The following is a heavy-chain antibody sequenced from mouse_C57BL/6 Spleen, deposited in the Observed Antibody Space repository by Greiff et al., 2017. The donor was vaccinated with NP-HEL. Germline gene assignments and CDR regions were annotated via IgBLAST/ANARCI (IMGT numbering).Heavy chain of an antibody. CDR3: ARKGVTTVEAMDY. V-gene: IGHV1-52*01. J-gene: IGHJ4*01. Sequence: QVQLQQPGAELVRPGSSVKLSCKASGYTFTSYWMHWVKQRPIQGLEWIGNIDPSDSETHYNQKFKDKATLTVDKSSSTAYMQLSSLTSEDSAVYYCARKGVTTVEAMDYWGQGTSVTVSS. CDR2: IDPSDSET. CDR1: GYTFTSYW. D-gene: IGHD1-1*01.